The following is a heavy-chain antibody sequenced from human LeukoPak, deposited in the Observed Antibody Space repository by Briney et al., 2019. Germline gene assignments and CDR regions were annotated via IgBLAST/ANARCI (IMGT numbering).Heavy chain of an antibody. D-gene: IGHD2-2*01. V-gene: IGHV3-7*01. Sequence: GGSLRLSCAASGFTFSSYSTNWVRQAPGKGLDWVANIKQDGSEKYTVDSVKGRFTISRDNAKNSLYLQMNSLRAEDTAVYYCARETSSTSCFDCWGQGTLVTVSS. CDR1: GFTFSSYS. CDR3: ARETSSTSCFDC. J-gene: IGHJ4*02. CDR2: IKQDGSEK.